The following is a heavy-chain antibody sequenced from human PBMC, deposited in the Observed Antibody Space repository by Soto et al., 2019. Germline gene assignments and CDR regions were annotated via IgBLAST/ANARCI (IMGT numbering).Heavy chain of an antibody. Sequence: SETLSLTCTVSGGSISSYYWSWIRQSPGKGLEWIGYIYYSGSTNYNPSLQGRATMTTDTSTNTAYLELRNLRSDDTAVYFCARDHFPWFDPWGQGTLVTVSS. D-gene: IGHD3-3*02. V-gene: IGHV4-59*01. CDR2: IYYSGST. CDR1: GGSISSYY. CDR3: ARDHFPWFDP. J-gene: IGHJ5*02.